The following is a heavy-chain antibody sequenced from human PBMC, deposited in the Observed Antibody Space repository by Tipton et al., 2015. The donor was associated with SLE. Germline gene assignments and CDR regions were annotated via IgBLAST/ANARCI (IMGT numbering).Heavy chain of an antibody. CDR2: IIPILGIA. Sequence: QLVQSGPEVKKPGSSVKVSCKASGGTFSSYAISWVRQAPGQGLEWMGGIIPILGIANYAQKFQGRVTITTDESTSTAYMELSSLRSEDAAVYYCAKVQLGGLDYWGQGTLVTVSS. V-gene: IGHV1-69*05. CDR3: AKVQLGGLDY. D-gene: IGHD3-16*01. J-gene: IGHJ4*02. CDR1: GGTFSSYA.